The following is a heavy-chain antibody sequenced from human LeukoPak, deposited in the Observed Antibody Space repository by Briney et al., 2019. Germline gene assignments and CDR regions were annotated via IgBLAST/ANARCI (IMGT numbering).Heavy chain of an antibody. CDR1: GYTFTSYG. J-gene: IGHJ6*03. D-gene: IGHD4-11*01. V-gene: IGHV1-18*01. CDR2: ISAYNGNT. CDR3: ARGGLPIYYYYMDV. Sequence: ASVKVSCKASGYTFTSYGISWVRQAPGQGLEWMGWISAYNGNTNYAQKLQGRVTMTTDTSTSTAYMELSRLRSDDTAVYFCARGGLPIYYYYMDVWGKGTTVTVSS.